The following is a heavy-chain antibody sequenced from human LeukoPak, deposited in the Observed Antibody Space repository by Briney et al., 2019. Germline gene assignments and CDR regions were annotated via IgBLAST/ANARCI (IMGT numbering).Heavy chain of an antibody. V-gene: IGHV4-34*04. CDR1: GGSFSSHY. Sequence: SETLSLTCAVYGGSFSSHYWSWIRHPPGNGLGWKGEINHGGSNNNNPSLKSRATISVDTSKTQFSLKLSSVSAAATAVYYCARECRGYRSGWYALRHAFDIWGQGTMVTVSS. CDR2: INHGGSN. J-gene: IGHJ3*02. D-gene: IGHD6-13*01. CDR3: ARECRGYRSGWYALRHAFDI.